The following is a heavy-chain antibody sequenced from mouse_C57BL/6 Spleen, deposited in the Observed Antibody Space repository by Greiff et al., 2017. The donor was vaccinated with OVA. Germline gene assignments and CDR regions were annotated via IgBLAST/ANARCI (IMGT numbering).Heavy chain of an antibody. Sequence: QVQLQQSGPGLVAPSQSLSITCTVSGFSLTSYGVHWVRQPPGKGLEWLVVIWSDGSTTYNSALKSRLSISKDNSKSQVFLKMNSLQTDDTAMYYCARQSYDSNYEFAYWGQGTLVTVSA. CDR2: IWSDGST. J-gene: IGHJ3*01. CDR1: GFSLTSYG. CDR3: ARQSYDSNYEFAY. V-gene: IGHV2-6-1*01. D-gene: IGHD2-5*01.